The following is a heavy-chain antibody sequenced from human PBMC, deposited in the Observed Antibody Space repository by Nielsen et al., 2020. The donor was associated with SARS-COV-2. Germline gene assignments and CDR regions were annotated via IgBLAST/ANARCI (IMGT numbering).Heavy chain of an antibody. Sequence: GGSLRLSCAASGFTFSSYWMSWVRQAPGKGLEWVANIKQDGSEKYYVDPVKGRFTISRDNAENSLSLQMNSLRAEDTAVYYCARESVTGTDAFDIWGQGTVVTVSS. J-gene: IGHJ3*02. D-gene: IGHD6-19*01. CDR2: IKQDGSEK. CDR3: ARESVTGTDAFDI. CDR1: GFTFSSYW. V-gene: IGHV3-7*01.